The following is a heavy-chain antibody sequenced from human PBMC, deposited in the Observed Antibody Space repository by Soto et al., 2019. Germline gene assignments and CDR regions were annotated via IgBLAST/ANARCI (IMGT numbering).Heavy chain of an antibody. Sequence: PSETLSLTCTVSGGSISSYYWSWIRQPPGKGLEWIGCIYYSGSTNYNPSLKSRVTISVDTSKNQFSLKLSSVTAADTAVYYCARLLPTPDIWGQGTMVTVSS. CDR3: ARLLPTPDI. CDR2: IYYSGST. D-gene: IGHD4-17*01. J-gene: IGHJ3*02. V-gene: IGHV4-59*08. CDR1: GGSISSYY.